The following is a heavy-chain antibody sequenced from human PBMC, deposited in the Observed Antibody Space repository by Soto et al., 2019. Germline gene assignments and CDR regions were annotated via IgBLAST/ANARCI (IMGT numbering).Heavy chain of an antibody. V-gene: IGHV1-69*01. CDR3: ATPADLDMSTILCGADFDI. Sequence: VQLVQSGAEVAKPGSSVKVSCKASGGTFSSYAINWVRQAPGQGLEWMGRFIPIFGAATYALKFQGRVAMNADEASSTAYMELSILTSEDTAVYYCATPADLDMSTILCGADFDIWGQGTMVTVSS. D-gene: IGHD1-1*01. CDR2: FIPIFGAA. J-gene: IGHJ3*02. CDR1: GGTFSSYA.